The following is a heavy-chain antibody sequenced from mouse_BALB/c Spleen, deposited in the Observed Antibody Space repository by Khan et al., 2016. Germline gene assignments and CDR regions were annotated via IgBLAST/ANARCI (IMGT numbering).Heavy chain of an antibody. CDR1: GFSLTSYG. CDR3: ARRDDGGGAMDY. J-gene: IGHJ4*01. D-gene: IGHD2-3*01. CDR2: IWSDGST. V-gene: IGHV2-6*02. Sequence: QVQLKESGPGLVAPSQSLSITCTASGFSLTSYGVHWVRQPPGKGLEWLVVIWSDGSTTYNSALKSRLSISKDNSTSQVFLKMNSLQTDDTAMYYCARRDDGGGAMDYWGQGTSVTVSS.